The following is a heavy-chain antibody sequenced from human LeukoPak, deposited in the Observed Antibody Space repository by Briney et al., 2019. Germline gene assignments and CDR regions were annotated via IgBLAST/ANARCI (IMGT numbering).Heavy chain of an antibody. V-gene: IGHV3-7*01. CDR1: GFTFSSYW. Sequence: GGSLRLSCAASGFTFSSYWMSWVRQAPGKGLEWVANIKQDGSEKYYVDSVKGRFTISRDNAKNSLYLQMNSLRAEDTAVYYCARDFGDSRWYSPIYYYYGMDVRGQGTTVTVSS. CDR2: IKQDGSEK. J-gene: IGHJ6*02. CDR3: ARDFGDSRWYSPIYYYYGMDV. D-gene: IGHD6-13*01.